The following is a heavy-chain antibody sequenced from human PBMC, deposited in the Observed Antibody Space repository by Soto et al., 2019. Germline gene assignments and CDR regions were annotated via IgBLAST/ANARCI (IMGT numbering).Heavy chain of an antibody. CDR3: ARPLVAPVAGPYYYGMDV. V-gene: IGHV3-33*01. J-gene: IGHJ6*02. D-gene: IGHD6-19*01. CDR1: GFTFNTYG. Sequence: GGTLSLSCAASGFTFNTYGFNWVRQAPGKGLEWVAVIWYDGSTKYYEDSVKGRFTISRDNLKNTLYLQMNSLTAEDTAVYYCARPLVAPVAGPYYYGMDVWGQGTTVTSP. CDR2: IWYDGSTK.